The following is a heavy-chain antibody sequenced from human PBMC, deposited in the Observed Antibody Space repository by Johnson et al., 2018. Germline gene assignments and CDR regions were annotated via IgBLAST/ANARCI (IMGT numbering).Heavy chain of an antibody. V-gene: IGHV3-9*01. CDR3: AKDTAIGAFDI. J-gene: IGHJ3*02. Sequence: EVQLVESGGHLVQPGMSLRLSCVASGFTFDDYAMHWVRQVPGTGLEWVSRISWDSGVMDYAASVKGLFTISRDNAKNALYLQMNSLRPEDTALYYCAKDTAIGAFDIWGQGTMVTVSS. CDR1: GFTFDDYA. CDR2: ISWDSGVM.